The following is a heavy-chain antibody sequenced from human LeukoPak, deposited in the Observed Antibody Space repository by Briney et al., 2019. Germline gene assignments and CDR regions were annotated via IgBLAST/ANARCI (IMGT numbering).Heavy chain of an antibody. D-gene: IGHD3-10*01. J-gene: IGHJ6*03. CDR3: ARGRVTMVRGDYYCYMDV. V-gene: IGHV3-74*01. CDR2: ITSDGSST. Sequence: GGSLRLSCAASGFTFSSYWMHWVRQAPGKGLVWVSRITSDGSSTSYADSVKGRFTTSRDNAKNTLYLQMNSLRAEDTAVYYCARGRVTMVRGDYYCYMDVWGKGTTVTVSS. CDR1: GFTFSSYW.